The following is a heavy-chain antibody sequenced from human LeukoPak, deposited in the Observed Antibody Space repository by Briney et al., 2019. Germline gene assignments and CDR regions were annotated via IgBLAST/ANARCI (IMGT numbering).Heavy chain of an antibody. Sequence: PSETLSLTCAVSGYSISNSYWWGWIRPPPGKGLEWIGYIYYSGSTYYNPSLKSRVTMSVDASKNQFSLKLNSVTAVDTAVYYCARQHYDSSGRDDAFDIWGQGTMVTVSS. CDR1: GYSISNSYW. D-gene: IGHD3-22*01. V-gene: IGHV4-28*01. CDR2: IYYSGST. J-gene: IGHJ3*02. CDR3: ARQHYDSSGRDDAFDI.